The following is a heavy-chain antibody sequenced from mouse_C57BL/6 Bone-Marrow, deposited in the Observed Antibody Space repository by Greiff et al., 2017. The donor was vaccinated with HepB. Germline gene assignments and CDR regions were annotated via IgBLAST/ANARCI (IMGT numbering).Heavy chain of an antibody. Sequence: VQLQESGAELVRPGASVKMSCTASGFNFNNYKMHWVKQRPEQGLEWIGYINPGGGYTKYTQKFKDKATMTADKSSSTAYMQLSSLTSEDTAVYYCALRSCLAYGYQGTLVTVS. CDR2: INPGGGYT. D-gene: IGHD1-1*01. CDR3: ALRSCLAY. CDR1: GFNFNNYK. J-gene: IGHJ3*01. V-gene: IGHV1-4*01.